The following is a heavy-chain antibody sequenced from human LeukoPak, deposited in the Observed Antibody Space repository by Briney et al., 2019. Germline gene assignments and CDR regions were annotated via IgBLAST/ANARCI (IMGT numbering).Heavy chain of an antibody. J-gene: IGHJ5*02. CDR1: GGTLSSYA. CDR2: IIPILGIA. CDR3: ARDLEGSGSYYLNWFDP. Sequence: SVKVSCKASGGTLSSYAISWVRQAPGQGLEWMGRIIPILGIANYAQKFQGRVTITADKSTSTAYMELSSLRSEDTAVYYCARDLEGSGSYYLNWFDPWGQGTLVTVSS. D-gene: IGHD3-10*01. V-gene: IGHV1-69*04.